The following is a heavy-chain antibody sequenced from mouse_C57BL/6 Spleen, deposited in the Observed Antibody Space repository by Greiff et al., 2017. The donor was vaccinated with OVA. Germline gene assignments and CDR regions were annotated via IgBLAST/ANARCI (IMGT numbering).Heavy chain of an antibody. CDR1: GYTFTDYY. CDR2: INPNNGGT. D-gene: IGHD2-3*01. V-gene: IGHV1-26*01. J-gene: IGHJ2*01. CDR3: ARWGDGYLFFDY. Sequence: EVQLQQSGPELVKPGASVKISCKASGYTFTDYYMNWVKQSHGKSLEWIGDINPNNGGTSYNQKFKGKATLTVDKSSSTAYMELRSLTSEDSAVYYCARWGDGYLFFDYWGQGTTLTVSS.